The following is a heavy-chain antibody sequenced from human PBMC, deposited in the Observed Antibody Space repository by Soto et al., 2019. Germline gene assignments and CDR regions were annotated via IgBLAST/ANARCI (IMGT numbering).Heavy chain of an antibody. CDR1: GGTISTYY. V-gene: IGHV4-59*01. J-gene: IGHJ6*02. Sequence: PSETLSLTCTVSGGTISTYYWSWIRQSPGKGLEWIGYIYYSGSTNYNPSLKSRVTISVDTSKNQFSLKLSSVTAADTAVYYCARDRAIFGVVNYYYYGMDVWGQGTTVTVSS. CDR3: ARDRAIFGVVNYYYYGMDV. D-gene: IGHD3-3*01. CDR2: IYYSGST.